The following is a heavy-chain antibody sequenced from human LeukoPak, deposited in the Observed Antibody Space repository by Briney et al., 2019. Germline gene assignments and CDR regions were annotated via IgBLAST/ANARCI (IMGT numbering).Heavy chain of an antibody. CDR1: GYTFTSYG. CDR2: ISAYNGNT. CDR3: ARTYYGSGSYYTPYYYYYYYMDV. D-gene: IGHD3-10*01. V-gene: IGHV1-18*01. J-gene: IGHJ6*03. Sequence: ASVKVSCKASGYTFTSYGISWVRQAPGQGLEWMGWISAYNGNTNYAQKLQGRVTMTTDTSTSTAYMELRSLRSDDTAVYYCARTYYGSGSYYTPYYYYYYYMDVWGKGTTVTISS.